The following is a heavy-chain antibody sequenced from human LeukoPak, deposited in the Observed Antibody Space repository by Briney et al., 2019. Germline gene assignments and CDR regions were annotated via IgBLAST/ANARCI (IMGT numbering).Heavy chain of an antibody. V-gene: IGHV4-39*07. CDR2: IYYSGRT. Sequence: RPSETLSLTCTVSGGSVSINNYYWGWIRQPPGKGLEWIANIYYSGRTYYNPSLMSRVTISLDTSKNQSSLKLSSVTAADTAVYYCAREYSYSRGYYSDHWGQGTLVTVSS. CDR3: AREYSYSRGYYSDH. D-gene: IGHD3-22*01. J-gene: IGHJ5*02. CDR1: GGSVSINNYY.